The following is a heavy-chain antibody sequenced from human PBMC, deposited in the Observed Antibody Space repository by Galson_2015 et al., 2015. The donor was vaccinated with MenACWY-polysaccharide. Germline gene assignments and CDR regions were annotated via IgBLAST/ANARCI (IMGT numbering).Heavy chain of an antibody. CDR3: TKAGAKYCSGSSCYFNWFDP. CDR1: GFSFNTYW. V-gene: IGHV3-74*01. Sequence: SLRLSCAASGFSFNTYWMHWVRHAPGKGLVWVPRINADGSATGYADSVRGRFTISRDNAKNTLYLEMNSLRAEDTAVYYCTKAGAKYCSGSSCYFNWFDPWGQGTLVTVSS. D-gene: IGHD2-15*01. J-gene: IGHJ5*02. CDR2: INADGSAT.